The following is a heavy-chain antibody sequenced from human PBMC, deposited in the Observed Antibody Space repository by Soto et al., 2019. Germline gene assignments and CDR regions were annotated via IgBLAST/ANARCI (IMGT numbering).Heavy chain of an antibody. D-gene: IGHD6-13*01. CDR2: IKQDGSEK. V-gene: IGHV3-7*05. CDR1: GFTFSSYW. CDR3: ARDGREGQDNSSSWHYYYYDMDV. J-gene: IGHJ6*02. Sequence: EVQLVESGGGLVQPGGSLRLSCAASGFTFSSYWMSWVRQAPGKGLEWVANIKQDGSEKYYVDSVKGRFTISRDNAKNSLYLQMNSLRAEDTAVYYCARDGREGQDNSSSWHYYYYDMDVWGQGTTVTVSS.